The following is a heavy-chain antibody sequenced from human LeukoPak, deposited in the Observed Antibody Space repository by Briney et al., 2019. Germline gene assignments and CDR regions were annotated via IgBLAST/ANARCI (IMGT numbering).Heavy chain of an antibody. V-gene: IGHV4-34*01. D-gene: IGHD3-10*01. CDR2: INNSGST. CDR3: ARTMVRGVTPFDY. CDR1: GGSFSGYY. Sequence: SETLSLTCAVYGGSFSGYYWSWIRQPPGKGLEWIGEINNSGSTNYNPSLKSRVTISVDTTKNQFSLKLSSVTAADTAVYYCARTMVRGVTPFDYWGQGTLVTVSS. J-gene: IGHJ4*02.